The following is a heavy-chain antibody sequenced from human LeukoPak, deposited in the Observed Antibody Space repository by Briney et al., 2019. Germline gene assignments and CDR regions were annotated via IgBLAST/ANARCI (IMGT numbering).Heavy chain of an antibody. CDR1: GYTFTTYG. Sequence: ASVKVSCKASGYTFTTYGISWVRQAPGQGLEWMGWISTYNGDTNYAQKLQGRVTMTADTSTSTTYMELRSLRSDDTAVYYCALIPYCTTATCYYFDFWGQGTLVTVSS. D-gene: IGHD2-2*01. V-gene: IGHV1-18*01. CDR2: ISTYNGDT. J-gene: IGHJ4*02. CDR3: ALIPYCTTATCYYFDF.